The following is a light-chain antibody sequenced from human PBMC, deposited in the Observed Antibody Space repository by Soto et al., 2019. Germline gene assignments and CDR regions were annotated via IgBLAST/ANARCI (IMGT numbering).Light chain of an antibody. CDR3: QRRSKPRT. J-gene: IGKJ1*01. V-gene: IGKV3-11*01. Sequence: EIQLPQSPATLSLSQGASATLSCRASQSFSGHLAWHKQKPGQAPRLLIYDASKRATGIPARCSGAGVGTDYTITFRSLEPDEVAFYDCQRRSKPRTFGQGTKVDIK. CDR2: DAS. CDR1: QSFSGH.